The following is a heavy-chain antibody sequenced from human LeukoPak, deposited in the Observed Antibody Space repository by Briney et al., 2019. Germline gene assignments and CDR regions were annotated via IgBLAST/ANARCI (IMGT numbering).Heavy chain of an antibody. CDR2: IYYSGST. D-gene: IGHD3-10*01. CDR3: ARSITMVRGATRAVWFDP. CDR1: GGSISSYY. J-gene: IGHJ5*02. Sequence: PSETLSLTCTVSGGSISSYYWSWIRQPPGKGLEWIGYIYYSGSTNYNPSLKSRVTISVDTSKNQFSLKLSSVTAADTAVYYCARSITMVRGATRAVWFDPWGQGTLVTVPS. V-gene: IGHV4-59*01.